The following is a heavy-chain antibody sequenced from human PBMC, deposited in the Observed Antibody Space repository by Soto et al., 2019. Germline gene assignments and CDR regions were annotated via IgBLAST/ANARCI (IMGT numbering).Heavy chain of an antibody. CDR3: ARHKGTTGTTNFDY. D-gene: IGHD1-1*01. CDR2: IYYSGST. CDR1: GGSISSSSYY. Sequence: SETLSLTCTVSGGSISSSSYYWGWIRQPPGKGLEWIGSIYYSGSTYYNPSLKSRVTISVDTSKNRFSLKLSSVTAADTAVYYCARHKGTTGTTNFDYWGQGTLVTVSS. J-gene: IGHJ4*02. V-gene: IGHV4-39*01.